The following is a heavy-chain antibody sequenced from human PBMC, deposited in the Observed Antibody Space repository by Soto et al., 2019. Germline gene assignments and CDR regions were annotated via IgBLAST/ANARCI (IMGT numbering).Heavy chain of an antibody. CDR1: GFTFSSYS. CDR2: ISSSSSYI. V-gene: IGHV3-21*01. Sequence: EVQLVESGGGLVKPGGSLRLSCAASGFTFSSYSMNWVRQAPGKGLEWVSTISSSSSYIYYADSVKGRFTITRDNAKTSMYLQMNRLSAEDTAVYYGASSAGMGAFDYWGQGTLVTVSS. CDR3: ASSAGMGAFDY. J-gene: IGHJ4*02. D-gene: IGHD1-26*01.